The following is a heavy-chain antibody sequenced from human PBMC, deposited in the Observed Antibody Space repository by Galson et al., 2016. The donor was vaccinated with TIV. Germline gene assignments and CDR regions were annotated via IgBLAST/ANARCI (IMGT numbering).Heavy chain of an antibody. CDR3: ASGTGDGYNFNAITY. J-gene: IGHJ4*02. V-gene: IGHV7-4-1*02. CDR1: GYTFTSYG. Sequence: SVKVSCKASGYTFTSYGLYWVRQAPGQGLEWMGWINTNTGIPTYAQGFTGRFVFFLDTSVSTAYVQISRLKAEDTAVYYCASGTGDGYNFNAITYWGQGTLVTASS. D-gene: IGHD5-24*01. CDR2: INTNTGIP.